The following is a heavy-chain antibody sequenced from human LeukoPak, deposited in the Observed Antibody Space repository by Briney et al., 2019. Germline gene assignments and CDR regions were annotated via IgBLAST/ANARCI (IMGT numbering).Heavy chain of an antibody. CDR3: ARASSGSYRY. CDR2: RRFDGSNE. CDR1: GFTFSNYG. D-gene: IGHD1-26*01. J-gene: IGHJ4*02. V-gene: IGHV3-30*02. Sequence: PGGSLRLSCAASGFTFSNYGVHWVRQAPGKGLEWVAFRRFDGSNEFYADSVKARFTISRDNSKNTQHLQMNSLRAEDTAVYYCARASSGSYRYWGQGTLVTVSS.